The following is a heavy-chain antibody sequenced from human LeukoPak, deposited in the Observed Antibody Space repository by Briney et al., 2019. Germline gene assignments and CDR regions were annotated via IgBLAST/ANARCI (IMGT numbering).Heavy chain of an antibody. CDR1: GGSISSGSYY. CDR2: INHSGST. Sequence: PSETLSLTCTVSGGSISSGSYYWSWIRQPPGKGLERIGEINHSGSTNYNPSLKSRVTISVDTSKNQFSLKLSSVTAADTAVYYCARGLWFGEFHDAFDIWGQGTMVTVSS. D-gene: IGHD3-10*01. V-gene: IGHV4-39*07. CDR3: ARGLWFGEFHDAFDI. J-gene: IGHJ3*02.